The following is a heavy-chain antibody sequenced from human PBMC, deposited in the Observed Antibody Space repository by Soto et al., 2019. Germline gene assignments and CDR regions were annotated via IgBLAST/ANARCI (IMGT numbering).Heavy chain of an antibody. CDR2: INAGNGNT. J-gene: IGHJ5*02. CDR1: SCS. CDR3: ARGYNWNHVGLFSFDP. Sequence: SCSRCWVHQEERQRLEWMGWINAGNGNTKYSQKFQGRVTITRDTSASTAYMELSSLRSEDTAVYYCARGYNWNHVGLFSFDPWGPGILVT. V-gene: IGHV1-3*01. D-gene: IGHD1-20*01.